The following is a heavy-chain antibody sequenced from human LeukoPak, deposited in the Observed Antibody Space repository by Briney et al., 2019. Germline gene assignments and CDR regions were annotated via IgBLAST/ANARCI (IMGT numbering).Heavy chain of an antibody. CDR3: ATDTPTGTRDRGYFDY. CDR2: IYYSGST. Sequence: PSETLSLTCTVSGGSISSGGYYWSWIRQHPGKGLEWIGYIYYSGSTYYNPSLKSRVTISVDTSKNQFSLKLSSVTAADTAVYYCATDTPTGTRDRGYFDYWGQGTLVTVSS. J-gene: IGHJ4*02. D-gene: IGHD1-1*01. V-gene: IGHV4-31*03. CDR1: GGSISSGGYY.